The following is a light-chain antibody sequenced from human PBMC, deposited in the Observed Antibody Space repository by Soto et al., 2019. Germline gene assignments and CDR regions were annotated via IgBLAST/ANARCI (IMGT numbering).Light chain of an antibody. CDR1: SGSIASNY. CDR3: QSYDGNNVI. J-gene: IGLJ2*01. CDR2: EDK. V-gene: IGLV6-57*04. Sequence: NFMLTQPHSVSESPGKTVIISCTRSSGSIASNYVQWYQQRPGRAPTTVMYEDKERPSGVPDRFSGSIDSSSNSASLTISGLTTEDEADYYCQSYDGNNVIFGGGTQLTVL.